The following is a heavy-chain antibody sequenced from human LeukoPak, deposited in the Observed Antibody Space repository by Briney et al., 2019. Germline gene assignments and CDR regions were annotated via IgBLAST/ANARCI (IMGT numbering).Heavy chain of an antibody. CDR1: GFTFSSYW. CDR2: IKQDGSEK. CDR3: ARDPFGDFWSGYYPYYYYYYMDV. V-gene: IGHV3-7*01. D-gene: IGHD3-3*01. J-gene: IGHJ6*03. Sequence: GGSLRLSCAASGFTFSSYWVSWVRQAPGKGLEWVANIKQDGSEKYYVDSVKGRFTISRDNAKNSLYLQMNSLRAEDTAVYYCARDPFGDFWSGYYPYYYYYYMDVWGKGTTVTVSS.